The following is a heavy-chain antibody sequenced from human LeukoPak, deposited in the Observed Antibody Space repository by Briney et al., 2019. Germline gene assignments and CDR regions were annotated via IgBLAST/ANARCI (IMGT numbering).Heavy chain of an antibody. CDR1: GGSISSYY. J-gene: IGHJ3*02. CDR2: IYTSGST. V-gene: IGHV4-4*09. D-gene: IGHD3-10*01. CDR3: ATHTIAYALDI. Sequence: PSETLSLTCTVSGGSISSYYWSWIRQPPGKGLEWIGYIYTSGSTNYNPSLKSRVTISVDTSKNQFSLKLSSVTAADTAVYYCATHTIAYALDIWGQGTMVTVSS.